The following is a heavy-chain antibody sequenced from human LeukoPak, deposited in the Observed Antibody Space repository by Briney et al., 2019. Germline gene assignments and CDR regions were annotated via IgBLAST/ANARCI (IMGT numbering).Heavy chain of an antibody. J-gene: IGHJ4*02. V-gene: IGHV4-31*03. CDR2: IYYSGST. CDR3: AREEGLRFVDY. CDR1: GGSISSGGYY. D-gene: IGHD5-12*01. Sequence: PSQTLSLTCTVSGGSISSGGYYWSWIRQRPGKGLEWIGYIYYSGSTYYNPSLKSRVTISVDTSKNQFSLKLSSVTAADTAVYYCAREEGLRFVDYWGQGTLVTVSS.